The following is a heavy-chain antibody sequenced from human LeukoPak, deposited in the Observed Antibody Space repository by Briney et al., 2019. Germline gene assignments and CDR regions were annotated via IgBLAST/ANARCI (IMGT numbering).Heavy chain of an antibody. D-gene: IGHD3-9*01. CDR2: IRSKAYGGTT. CDR1: GFTFSSYE. J-gene: IGHJ4*02. CDR3: NYDILTGYQGNPPRNY. Sequence: GGSLRLSCAASGFTFSSYEMNWVRQAPGKGPEWVGFIRSKAYGGTTEYAASVKGRFTISRDDSKSIAYLQMNSLKTEDTAVYYCNYDILTGYQGNPPRNYWGQGTLVTVSS. V-gene: IGHV3-49*04.